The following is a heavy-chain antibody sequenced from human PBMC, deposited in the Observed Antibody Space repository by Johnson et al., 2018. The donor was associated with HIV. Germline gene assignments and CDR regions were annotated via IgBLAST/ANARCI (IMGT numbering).Heavy chain of an antibody. Sequence: HVQLVESGGGVVQPGMSLRLSCAASGFTFSSYGMHWVRQAPGKGLEWVAVIWYDGSNKYYADSVKGRFTISRDNSKNTLYLQMNSLRAEDTAVYYCARDQGGYSYGFDAFDIWGQGTMVTVSS. V-gene: IGHV3-33*01. CDR2: IWYDGSNK. CDR1: GFTFSSYG. D-gene: IGHD5-18*01. J-gene: IGHJ3*02. CDR3: ARDQGGYSYGFDAFDI.